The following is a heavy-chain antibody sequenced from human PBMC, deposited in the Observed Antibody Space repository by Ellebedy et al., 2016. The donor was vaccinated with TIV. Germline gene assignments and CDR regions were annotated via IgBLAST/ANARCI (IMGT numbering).Heavy chain of an antibody. CDR2: ISSGGHTI. J-gene: IGHJ4*02. D-gene: IGHD6-25*01. CDR1: GFIFSTYS. CDR3: ARDLGFQTDS. V-gene: IGHV3-48*04. Sequence: GESLKISCAASGFIFSTYSMNWVRQAPGKGLEWVSYISSGGHTISYADSGKGRFTISRDSAENSLYLQMNILRAEDTAVYFCARDLGFQTDSWGQGTLVTVSS.